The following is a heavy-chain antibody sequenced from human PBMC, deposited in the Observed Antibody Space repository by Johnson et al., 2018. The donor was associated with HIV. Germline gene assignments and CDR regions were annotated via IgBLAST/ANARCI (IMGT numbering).Heavy chain of an antibody. CDR3: ARDTEYSSNWYAFDI. CDR2: ISYDGSNK. Sequence: QVQLVESGGGVVQPGRSLRLSCAASGFSFSTYAMHWVRQAPGKGLEWLIVISYDGSNKYYADSVKGRFTISKDNSKNTLYLQVKSLRAEDTAVYYCARDTEYSSNWYAFDIWGQGTMVTVSS. J-gene: IGHJ3*02. CDR1: GFSFSTYA. D-gene: IGHD6-13*01. V-gene: IGHV3-30-3*01.